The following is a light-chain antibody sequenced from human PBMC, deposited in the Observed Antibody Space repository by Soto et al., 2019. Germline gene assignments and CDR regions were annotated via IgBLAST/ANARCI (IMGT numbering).Light chain of an antibody. CDR1: SSDIGDSNY. CDR2: DVS. V-gene: IGLV2-14*03. J-gene: IGLJ1*01. CDR3: SSFRSSSTSYV. Sequence: QSVLTQPAPVSGSPGQSITISCTGTSSDIGDSNYVSWYQQHPGKAPKLVIYDVSNRPSGVSNRFSGSKSANTASLTISGLQAEDEADYYCSSFRSSSTSYVFGTGTKVTVL.